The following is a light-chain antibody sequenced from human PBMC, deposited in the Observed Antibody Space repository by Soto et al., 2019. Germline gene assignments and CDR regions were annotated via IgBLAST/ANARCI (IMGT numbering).Light chain of an antibody. CDR1: QSVSSK. J-gene: IGKJ4*01. CDR2: DAS. Sequence: EILMTQSPATLSVSPGERATLSCRASQSVSSKLAWYQQKPGQAPRLLIYDASTRATCIPARFSGSGSGAEFTLTISSLHSEDCATYYCQQYNSYPLTFGGGTKVEIK. CDR3: QQYNSYPLT. V-gene: IGKV3-15*01.